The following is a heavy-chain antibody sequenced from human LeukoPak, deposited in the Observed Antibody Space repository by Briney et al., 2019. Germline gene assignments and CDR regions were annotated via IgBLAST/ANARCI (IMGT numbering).Heavy chain of an antibody. CDR1: GFTFSSYW. J-gene: IGHJ4*02. CDR3: AKFLPTHIVVANYYFDY. V-gene: IGHV3-74*01. Sequence: PGGSLRLSCAASGFTFSSYWMHWVRQAPGEGLVWVSRINSDGSSTSYADSVKGRFTISRDNSKNTLYLQVNSLRAEDTAVYYCAKFLPTHIVVANYYFDYWGQGTLVTVSS. D-gene: IGHD2-21*01. CDR2: INSDGSST.